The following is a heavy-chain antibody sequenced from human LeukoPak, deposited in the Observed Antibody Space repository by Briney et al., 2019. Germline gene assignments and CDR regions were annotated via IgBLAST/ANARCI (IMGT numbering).Heavy chain of an antibody. D-gene: IGHD6-19*01. Sequence: GGSLRLSCAASGFTFSSYSMNWVRQAPGKGLEWVSSISSSSSYIYYADSVKGRFTISRDNAKNSLYLQMNSLRAEDTAVYYCARDRGSGDSFDLWGQGAMVTVSS. CDR1: GFTFSSYS. J-gene: IGHJ3*01. CDR3: ARDRGSGDSFDL. CDR2: ISSSSSYI. V-gene: IGHV3-21*01.